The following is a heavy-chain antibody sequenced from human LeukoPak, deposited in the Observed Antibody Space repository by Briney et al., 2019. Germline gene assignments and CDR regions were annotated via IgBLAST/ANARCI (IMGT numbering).Heavy chain of an antibody. V-gene: IGHV1-8*02. CDR3: ATVSPHDAFDI. J-gene: IGHJ3*02. CDR2: MNPNSGNT. CDR1: GYTFTSYD. Sequence: ASVKVSCKASGYTFTSYDINWVRQATGQGLEWMGWMNPNSGNTGYAQKFQGRVTMTEDTSTDTAYMELSSLRSEDTAVYYCATVSPHDAFDIWGQGTMVTVSS.